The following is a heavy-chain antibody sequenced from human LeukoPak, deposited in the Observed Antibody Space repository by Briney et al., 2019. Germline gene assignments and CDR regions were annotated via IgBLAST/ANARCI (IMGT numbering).Heavy chain of an antibody. V-gene: IGHV4-30-4*08. Sequence: LRLSCAASGFTFSSYSMNWVRQPPGKGLEWIGYIYYSGSTYYNPSLKSRVTISVDTSKNQFSLKLSSVTAADTAVYYCARGGAVDYYYGMDVWGQGTTVTVSS. CDR1: GFTFSSYS. CDR3: ARGGAVDYYYGMDV. J-gene: IGHJ6*02. CDR2: IYYSGST. D-gene: IGHD1-26*01.